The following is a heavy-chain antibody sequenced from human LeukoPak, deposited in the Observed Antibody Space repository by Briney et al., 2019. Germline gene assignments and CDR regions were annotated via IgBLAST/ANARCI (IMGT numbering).Heavy chain of an antibody. J-gene: IGHJ4*02. Sequence: GRSLRLSCAASGFTFSSYAMHWVRQAPGKGLEWVAVISYDGSNKYYADSVKGRFTISRDNSKNTLYLQMNSLRAEDTAVYYCARDSLAYCGGDCYSWDYWGQGTLVTVSS. V-gene: IGHV3-30-3*01. CDR2: ISYDGSNK. D-gene: IGHD2-21*02. CDR1: GFTFSSYA. CDR3: ARDSLAYCGGDCYSWDY.